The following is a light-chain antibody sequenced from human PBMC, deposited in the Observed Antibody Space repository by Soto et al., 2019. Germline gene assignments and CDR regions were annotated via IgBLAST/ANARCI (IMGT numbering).Light chain of an antibody. J-gene: IGKJ4*01. V-gene: IGKV3-15*01. Sequence: EIVLTQSPATLSVSPGDRPTLSCRASQTVGTSLVWYQQKPGQAPSLLIYGASPRAAGIPARFSGSGSGTDFTLTISSLQSEDFAVYYCQQHNAWPLTFGGGTEVEIK. CDR3: QQHNAWPLT. CDR2: GAS. CDR1: QTVGTS.